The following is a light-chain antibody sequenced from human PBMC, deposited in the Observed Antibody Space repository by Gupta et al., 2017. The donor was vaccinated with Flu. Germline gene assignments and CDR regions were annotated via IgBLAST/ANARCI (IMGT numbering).Light chain of an antibody. J-gene: IGLJ3*02. CDR2: DVS. V-gene: IGLV2-11*01. CDR3: GSYAGSYTWV. Sequence: SALTQPRSVSAPPGQSVTVSSTGTSSDVGGYNYVSWYQQHPGKAPKLMIYDVSKRPSGVPDRFSGSKSGNSASLTIGGLQAEDEADYYCGSYAGSYTWVFGGGTKLTVL. CDR1: SSDVGGYNY.